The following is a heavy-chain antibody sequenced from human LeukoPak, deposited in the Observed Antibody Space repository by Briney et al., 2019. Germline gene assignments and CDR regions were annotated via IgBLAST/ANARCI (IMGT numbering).Heavy chain of an antibody. J-gene: IGHJ3*02. CDR1: GGSINGGDYY. D-gene: IGHD4-17*01. CDR2: IYYSGTT. CDR3: ARAPVALRDAFDI. V-gene: IGHV4-31*03. Sequence: KSSETLSLTCTVSGGSINGGDYYWSWIRHHPGKGLEWIAYIYYSGTTYYNPSLKSRLTISVDTTKNQFSLKVNSVTAADPALYFCARAPVALRDAFDIWGQGTMVTVSS.